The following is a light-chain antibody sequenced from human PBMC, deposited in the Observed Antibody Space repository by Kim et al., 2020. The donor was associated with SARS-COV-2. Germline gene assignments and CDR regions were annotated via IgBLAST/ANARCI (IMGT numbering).Light chain of an antibody. CDR1: SSNIGRNY. CDR2: RNN. J-gene: IGLJ3*02. Sequence: QRVTISCSGSSSNIGRNYVSWYQQLPGTAPKLLIYRNNQRPSGVPDRFSGSKSGTSASLAISGLRSEDEADYYCAAWDDSLSGSWVFGGGTQLTVL. V-gene: IGLV1-47*01. CDR3: AAWDDSLSGSWV.